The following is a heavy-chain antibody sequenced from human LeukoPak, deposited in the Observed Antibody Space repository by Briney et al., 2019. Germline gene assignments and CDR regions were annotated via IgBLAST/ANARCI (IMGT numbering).Heavy chain of an antibody. D-gene: IGHD4-23*01. CDR2: MKEDGGEI. J-gene: IGHJ4*02. CDR3: VRDRGYSTFDY. V-gene: IGHV3-7*01. Sequence: GGSLRLSCAGSGFPFSNYWMAWVRQAPGKGLEWVANMKEDGGEINCVDSVTGRFTISKDNAKNSLDLQMNSLRVDDTAVYYCVRDRGYSTFDYWGQGTLVIVSS. CDR1: GFPFSNYW.